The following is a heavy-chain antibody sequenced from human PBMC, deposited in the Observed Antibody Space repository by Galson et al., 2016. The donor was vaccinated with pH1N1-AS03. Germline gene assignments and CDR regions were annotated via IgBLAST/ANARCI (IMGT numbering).Heavy chain of an antibody. CDR3: ARDPTYATSGYYYTHLDS. Sequence: SLRLSCAASGFTFSNYEMNWVRQAPGKGLEWVSYISNSGTTVHYADSVKGRFTISRDNAKNSLYLHLSSLRAEDTAVYYCARDPTYATSGYYYTHLDSWGHGTLVTVSS. V-gene: IGHV3-48*03. J-gene: IGHJ5*01. CDR2: ISNSGTTV. CDR1: GFTFSNYE. D-gene: IGHD3-22*01.